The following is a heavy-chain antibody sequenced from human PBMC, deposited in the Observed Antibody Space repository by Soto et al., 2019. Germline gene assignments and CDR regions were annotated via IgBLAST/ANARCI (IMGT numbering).Heavy chain of an antibody. V-gene: IGHV4-30-2*01. CDR3: ARVSQSKFGRGEAFDI. D-gene: IGHD3-10*01. CDR1: GGSISIGGYS. CDR2: IYHSGST. J-gene: IGHJ3*02. Sequence: SETLSLTCAVSGGSISIGGYSWSCIRQPPGKGLEWIGYIYHSGSTYYNPPLKSRVTISVDRSKNQFSLKLSSVTAADTAVYYCARVSQSKFGRGEAFDIWGQGTMVTVSS.